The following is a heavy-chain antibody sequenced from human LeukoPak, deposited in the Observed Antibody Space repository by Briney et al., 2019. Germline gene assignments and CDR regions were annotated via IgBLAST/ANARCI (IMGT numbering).Heavy chain of an antibody. V-gene: IGHV3-11*01. J-gene: IGHJ3*02. CDR3: ARDSVAVAGTNAFDI. D-gene: IGHD6-19*01. CDR2: ISSSGSTI. CDR1: GFTFSDYY. Sequence: PGGSLRLSCAASGFTFSDYYMSWIRQAPGKGLEWVSYISSSGSTIYYADSVKGRFTISRDNAKNSLYLQMNSLRAEDMAVYYCARDSVAVAGTNAFDIWGQGTMVTVSS.